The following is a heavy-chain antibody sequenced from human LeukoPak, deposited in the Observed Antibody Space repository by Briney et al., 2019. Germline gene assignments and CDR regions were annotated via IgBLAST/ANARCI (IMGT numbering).Heavy chain of an antibody. V-gene: IGHV4-59*01. CDR3: ARDMGSSFFDY. J-gene: IGHJ4*02. CDR2: IYYSGST. CDR1: GGSISSYY. D-gene: IGHD6-6*01. Sequence: SETLSLTCTVSGGSISSYYWSWIRQPPGKGLEWIGYIYYSGSTNYNPSLKSRVTISVDTSKNQFSLKLSSVTAADTAVYYCARDMGSSFFDYWGQGTLVTVSS.